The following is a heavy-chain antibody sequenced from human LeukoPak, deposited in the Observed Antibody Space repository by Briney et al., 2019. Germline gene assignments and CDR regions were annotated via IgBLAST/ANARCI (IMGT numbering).Heavy chain of an antibody. CDR1: GYTFTSYG. Sequence: GASVKVSCKASGYTFTSYGISWVRQAPGQGPEWMGWISAYNGNTNYAQKLQGRVTMTTDTSTSTAYMELRSLRSDDTAVYYCARDGDILTGYPYYYGMDVWGQGTTVTVSS. D-gene: IGHD3-9*01. CDR3: ARDGDILTGYPYYYGMDV. V-gene: IGHV1-18*01. J-gene: IGHJ6*02. CDR2: ISAYNGNT.